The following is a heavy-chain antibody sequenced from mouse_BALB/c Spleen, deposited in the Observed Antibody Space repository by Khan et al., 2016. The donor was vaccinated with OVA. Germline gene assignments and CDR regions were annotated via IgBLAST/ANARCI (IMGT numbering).Heavy chain of an antibody. CDR1: GYTFSSYW. Sequence: QIQLVQSGAEQAKPGASVKMSCKTSGYTFSSYWMHWVKQRPGQGLEWIGYINPTPGYTEYNEKFKDKATLSADKSSSTAYMQLTSLTSEDSAVYYGARDRIDYWGQGTTLTVSS. V-gene: IGHV1-7*01. CDR3: ARDRIDY. CDR2: INPTPGYT. J-gene: IGHJ2*01.